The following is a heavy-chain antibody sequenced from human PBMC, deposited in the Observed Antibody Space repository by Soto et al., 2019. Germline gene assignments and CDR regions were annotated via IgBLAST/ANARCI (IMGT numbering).Heavy chain of an antibody. Sequence: QMQLVESGGGLVKPGGSLRLSCAASGFTFSDYYMSWIRQAPGKGLEWVSYISSSGSTIYYADSVKGRFTISRDNAKNSLYLQMNSLRAEDTAVYYCARGAALYCSSTSCQRYNWFDPWGQGTLVTVSS. CDR2: ISSSGSTI. CDR3: ARGAALYCSSTSCQRYNWFDP. V-gene: IGHV3-11*01. D-gene: IGHD2-2*01. CDR1: GFTFSDYY. J-gene: IGHJ5*02.